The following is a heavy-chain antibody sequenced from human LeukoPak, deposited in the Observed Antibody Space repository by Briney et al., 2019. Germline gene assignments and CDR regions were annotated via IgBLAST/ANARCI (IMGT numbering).Heavy chain of an antibody. J-gene: IGHJ4*02. CDR3: ARDDRVAGTGY. D-gene: IGHD6-19*01. V-gene: IGHV3-48*03. CDR2: ISSSGSTK. CDR1: GFTFSSYE. Sequence: PGGSLRLSCAASGFTFSSYEMNWVRQAPGKGLEWVSYISSSGSTKYYADSVKGRFTISRDNAKNSLYLQMNSLRAEDTALYYCARDDRVAGTGYWGQGTLVTVSS.